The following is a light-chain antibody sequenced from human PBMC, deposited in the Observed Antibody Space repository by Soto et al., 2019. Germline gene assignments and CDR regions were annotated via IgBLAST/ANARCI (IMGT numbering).Light chain of an antibody. Sequence: QSALTQPASVSGSPGQSITISCTGTSSDVGGYNYVSWYQQHPGKAPKLIIYDVSYRPSGVSNRFSGSKSGNTASLTISGLQAEDEADYYCSSYTGSSTYVLFGGGTKLTFL. CDR2: DVS. CDR1: SSDVGGYNY. V-gene: IGLV2-14*01. CDR3: SSYTGSSTYVL. J-gene: IGLJ2*01.